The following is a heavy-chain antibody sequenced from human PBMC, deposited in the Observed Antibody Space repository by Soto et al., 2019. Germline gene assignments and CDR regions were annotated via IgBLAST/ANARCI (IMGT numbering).Heavy chain of an antibody. CDR2: INPSGGST. Sequence: ASVKVSCKASGYTFTSYYMHWVRQAPGQGLEWMGIINPSGGSTSYAQKFQGRVTMTRDTSTSTVYMELSSLRSEDTAVYYCARDLSIRAAPNWFDPWGQGTLVTVS. CDR3: ARDLSIRAAPNWFDP. CDR1: GYTFTSYY. D-gene: IGHD3-10*01. J-gene: IGHJ5*02. V-gene: IGHV1-46*01.